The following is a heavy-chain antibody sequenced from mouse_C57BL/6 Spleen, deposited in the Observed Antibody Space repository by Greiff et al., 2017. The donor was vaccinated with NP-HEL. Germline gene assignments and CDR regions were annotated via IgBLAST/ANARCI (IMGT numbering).Heavy chain of an antibody. CDR1: GYTFTDYD. Sequence: VQLQQSGAELVRPGASVTLSCTASGYTFTDYDMHWVKQTPVHGLEWIGAIDPDAGGTSYTQKFKGKAILTADKSSNTAYMELRSLTSEDAAVYYCTRVITTVGDYFAYWGQGTTLTVSS. CDR3: TRVITTVGDYFAY. J-gene: IGHJ2*01. V-gene: IGHV1-15*01. CDR2: IDPDAGGT. D-gene: IGHD1-1*01.